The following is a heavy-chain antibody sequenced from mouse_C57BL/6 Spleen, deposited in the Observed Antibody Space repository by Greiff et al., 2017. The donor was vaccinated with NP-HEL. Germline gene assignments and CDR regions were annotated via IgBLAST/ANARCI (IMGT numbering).Heavy chain of an antibody. J-gene: IGHJ3*01. Sequence: DVKLVESGGGLVQPGESLKLSCESNEYEFPSHDMSWVRKTPEKRLELVAAINSDGGSTYYPDTMERRFIISRDNTKKTLYLQMSSLRSEDTALYYRARRDSNYSWFADWGQGTLVTVSA. D-gene: IGHD2-5*01. CDR1: EYEFPSHD. CDR2: INSDGGST. CDR3: ARRDSNYSWFAD. V-gene: IGHV5-2*03.